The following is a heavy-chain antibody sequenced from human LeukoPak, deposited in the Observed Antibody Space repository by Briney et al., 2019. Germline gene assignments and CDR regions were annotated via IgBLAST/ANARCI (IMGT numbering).Heavy chain of an antibody. CDR3: AKDGSGYSGYADY. V-gene: IGHV3-30*18. CDR1: GFTFSSYG. Sequence: QPGRSLRLSCAASGFTFSSYGMHWVRQAPGKGLEWVAVISYDGSNKYYADSVKGRFTISRDNSMNTLYLQMNSLRAEDTVVYYCAKDGSGYSGYADYWGQGTLVTVSS. D-gene: IGHD5-12*01. J-gene: IGHJ4*02. CDR2: ISYDGSNK.